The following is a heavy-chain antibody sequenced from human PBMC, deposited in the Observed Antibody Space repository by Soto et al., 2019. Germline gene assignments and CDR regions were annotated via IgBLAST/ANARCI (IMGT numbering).Heavy chain of an antibody. V-gene: IGHV3-9*01. D-gene: IGHD6-19*01. CDR3: AKDTYSSGWYTSPYFDY. CDR1: GFTFDDYA. J-gene: IGHJ4*02. CDR2: ISWNSGSI. Sequence: HPGGSQRLSCAASGFTFDDYAMHWVRQAPGKGLEWVSGISWNSGSIGYADSVKGRFTISRDNAKNSLYLQMNSLRAEDTALYYCAKDTYSSGWYTSPYFDYWGQGTLVTVYS.